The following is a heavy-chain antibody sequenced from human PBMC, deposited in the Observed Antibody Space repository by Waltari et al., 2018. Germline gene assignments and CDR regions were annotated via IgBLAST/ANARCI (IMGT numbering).Heavy chain of an antibody. D-gene: IGHD6-19*01. CDR3: VKSEISGWYVMDS. J-gene: IGHJ4*02. V-gene: IGHV3-23*01. CDR1: GRVFNIYP. Sequence: QLLESGGGLAQPGGSLILSCAASGRVFNIYPMRWVRQSPGKGLECVSGLSSNGDTTYYADSVKGRFTISRDNSKNSLFLEMNNLRGDDTAIYYCVKSEISGWYVMDSWGQGTLVSVSS. CDR2: LSSNGDTT.